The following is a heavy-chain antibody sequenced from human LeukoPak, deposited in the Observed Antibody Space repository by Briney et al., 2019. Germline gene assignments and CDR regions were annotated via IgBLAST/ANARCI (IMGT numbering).Heavy chain of an antibody. CDR1: GYSFTSYW. Sequence: GESLKISCKGSGYSFTSYWIGWVRQMPGKGLEWMGIIYPGDSDTRYSPSFQGQVTISADKSIRTAYLQWSSLKASDTDMYYCARLEGDCSGGSCYDGGDAFDIWGQGTMVTVSS. V-gene: IGHV5-51*01. D-gene: IGHD2-15*01. J-gene: IGHJ3*02. CDR2: IYPGDSDT. CDR3: ARLEGDCSGGSCYDGGDAFDI.